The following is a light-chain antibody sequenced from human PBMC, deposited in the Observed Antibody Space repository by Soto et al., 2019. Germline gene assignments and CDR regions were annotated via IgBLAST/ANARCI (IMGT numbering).Light chain of an antibody. Sequence: EIVLTQSPATLSLSPGERATPSCRASQSVSSYLAWYQQKPGQAPRLLIYDASNRATGISARFSGSGSGTDFTLTSGSREPEDFAIYDCQQRSNWPPVIFGGGTKVEIK. J-gene: IGKJ4*01. CDR1: QSVSSY. CDR2: DAS. V-gene: IGKV3-11*01. CDR3: QQRSNWPPVI.